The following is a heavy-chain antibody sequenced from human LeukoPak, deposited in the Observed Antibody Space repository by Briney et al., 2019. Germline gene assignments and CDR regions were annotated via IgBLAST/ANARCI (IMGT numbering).Heavy chain of an antibody. Sequence: ASAKVSCKTSGYTFTSYGISWVRQDPGQGLVWMGWISAYNGNTTNYQKLQRRLTMTTDTSTSTASNELRSRRYASQAVYYCARDTLLWFGPLDPSPFDYWGQGTLVTVSS. J-gene: IGHJ4*02. CDR2: ISAYNGNT. V-gene: IGHV1-18*01. D-gene: IGHD3-10*01. CDR3: ARDTLLWFGPLDPSPFDY. CDR1: GYTFTSYG.